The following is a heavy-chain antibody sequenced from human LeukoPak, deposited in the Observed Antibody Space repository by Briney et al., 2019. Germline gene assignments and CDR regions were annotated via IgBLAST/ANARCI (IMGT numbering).Heavy chain of an antibody. CDR1: GYTFTSYG. J-gene: IGHJ6*02. D-gene: IGHD6-13*01. CDR2: ISAYSGNT. CDR3: ARDEGYSSSWYYYYYGMDV. Sequence: ASVKVSCKASGYTFTSYGISWVRQAPGQGLEWMGWISAYSGNTNYAQKLQGRVTMTTDTSTSTAYMGLRSLRSDDTAVYYCARDEGYSSSWYYYYYGMDVWGQGTTVTVSS. V-gene: IGHV1-18*01.